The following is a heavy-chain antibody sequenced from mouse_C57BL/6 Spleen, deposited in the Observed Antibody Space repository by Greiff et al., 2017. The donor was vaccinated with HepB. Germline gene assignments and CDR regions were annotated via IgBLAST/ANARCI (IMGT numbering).Heavy chain of an antibody. J-gene: IGHJ2*01. CDR3: ARSYSNFYFDY. D-gene: IGHD2-5*01. CDR1: GYTFTSYW. V-gene: IGHV1-50*01. CDR2: IDPSDSYT. Sequence: VQLQQPGAELVKPGASVKLSCKASGYTFTSYWMQWVKQRPGQGLEWIGEIDPSDSYTNYNQKFKGKATLTVDTSSSKAYMQLSSLTSEDSAVYYCARSYSNFYFDYWGQGTTLTVSS.